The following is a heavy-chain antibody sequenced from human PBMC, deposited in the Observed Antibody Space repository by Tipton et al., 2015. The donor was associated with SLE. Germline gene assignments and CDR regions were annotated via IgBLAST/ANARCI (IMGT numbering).Heavy chain of an antibody. D-gene: IGHD5-12*01. V-gene: IGHV4-39*07. CDR3: ASRGYSGYLVDY. J-gene: IGHJ4*02. Sequence: TLSLTCTVSGGSISSSSYYWGWIRQPPGKGLEWIGEINHSGSTNYNPSLKSRVTISVDTSKNQFSLKLSSVTAADTAVYYCASRGYSGYLVDYWGQGTLVTVSS. CDR1: GGSISSSSYY. CDR2: INHSGST.